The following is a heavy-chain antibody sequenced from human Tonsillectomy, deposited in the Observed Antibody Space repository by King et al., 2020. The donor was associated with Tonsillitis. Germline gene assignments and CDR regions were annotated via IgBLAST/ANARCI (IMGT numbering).Heavy chain of an antibody. CDR1: GFTFRNYP. CDR2: IGSGSDHI. J-gene: IGHJ4*02. D-gene: IGHD3-10*01. Sequence: QLVQSGGTLVQPGGSLRLSCAASGFTFRNYPMNWVRQAPGKGLEWLSYIGSGSDHIHYADSVKGRFTIFRDNANNSLYLQMNSLRVDDTAVYYCARDRAYFSGSGSYYKPFDYWGQGTQVTVSS. V-gene: IGHV3-48*01. CDR3: ARDRAYFSGSGSYYKPFDY.